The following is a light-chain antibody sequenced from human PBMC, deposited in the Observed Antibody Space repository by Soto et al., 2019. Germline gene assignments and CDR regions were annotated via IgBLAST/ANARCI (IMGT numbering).Light chain of an antibody. Sequence: EIVLTQSPGTLSLSPGERATLSCRASQSVSSSDFAWYQQKPGQAPRRLIYGASYRATGIPDRLSGSGSGTDFTLSISRLEPEDVAVYYCQHYGRSTKYTFGQGTKLEI. J-gene: IGKJ2*01. CDR1: QSVSSSD. CDR3: QHYGRSTKYT. V-gene: IGKV3-20*01. CDR2: GAS.